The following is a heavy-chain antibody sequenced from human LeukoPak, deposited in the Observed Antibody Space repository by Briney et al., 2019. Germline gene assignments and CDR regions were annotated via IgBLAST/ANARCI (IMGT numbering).Heavy chain of an antibody. CDR3: ARVRGYYDSSGYLDY. D-gene: IGHD3-22*01. V-gene: IGHV3-53*01. CDR2: IYSGGST. J-gene: IGHJ4*02. CDR1: GFTVSSNY. Sequence: GGSLRLSCAAPGFTVSSNYMSWVRQAPGKGLEWVSVIYSGGSTYYADSVKGRFTISRDNSKNTLYLQMNSLRAEDTAVYYCARVRGYYDSSGYLDYWGQGTLVTVSS.